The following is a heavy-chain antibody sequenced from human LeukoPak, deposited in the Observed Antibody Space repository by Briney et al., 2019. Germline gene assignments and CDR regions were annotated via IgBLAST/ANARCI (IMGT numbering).Heavy chain of an antibody. Sequence: PGGSLRLSCAASGFTLSSYSMNWVRQAPGKGLEWVSYISTSSSTIQYADSVKGRFTISRDNGKNSLYLQMNSLRDEDTAVYYCVRDFVVGAPDAFDIWGQGTMVTVSS. CDR1: GFTLSSYS. CDR3: VRDFVVGAPDAFDI. CDR2: ISTSSSTI. D-gene: IGHD1-26*01. V-gene: IGHV3-48*02. J-gene: IGHJ3*02.